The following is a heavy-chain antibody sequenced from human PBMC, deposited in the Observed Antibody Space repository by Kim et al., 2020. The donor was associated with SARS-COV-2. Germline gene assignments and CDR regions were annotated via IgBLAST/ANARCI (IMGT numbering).Heavy chain of an antibody. D-gene: IGHD6-6*01. CDR3: ARDLPRISSIAARPWWFDP. Sequence: GRFTISRDNAKNSLYLQMNSLRAEDTALYYCARDLPRISSIAARPWWFDPWGQGTLVTVSS. V-gene: IGHV3-20*03. J-gene: IGHJ5*02.